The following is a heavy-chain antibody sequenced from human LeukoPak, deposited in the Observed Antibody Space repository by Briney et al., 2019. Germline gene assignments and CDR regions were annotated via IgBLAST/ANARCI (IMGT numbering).Heavy chain of an antibody. CDR1: GYTFTGYY. Sequence: ASVKVSCKASGYTFTGYYMHWVRQAPGQGLEWMGWINPNSDGTNYAQKFQGRVTMTRDTSISTAYMELSRLRSDDTAVYYCARAIRITMVRGVIRGYYFDYWGQGTLVTVSS. V-gene: IGHV1-2*02. CDR2: INPNSDGT. D-gene: IGHD3-10*01. CDR3: ARAIRITMVRGVIRGYYFDY. J-gene: IGHJ4*02.